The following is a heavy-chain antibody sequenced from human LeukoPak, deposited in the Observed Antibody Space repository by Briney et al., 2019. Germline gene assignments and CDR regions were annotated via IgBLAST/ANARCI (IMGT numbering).Heavy chain of an antibody. D-gene: IGHD4-11*01. CDR1: GFTFTSSA. J-gene: IGHJ4*02. CDR3: AASRDYSNLRFDY. V-gene: IGHV1-58*01. Sequence: SVKVSCKASGFTFTSSAVQWVRQARGQRLEWIGWIVVGSGNTNYAQKFQERVTITRDMSTSTAYMELSSLRSEDTAVYYCAASRDYSNLRFDYWGQGTLVPSPQ. CDR2: IVVGSGNT.